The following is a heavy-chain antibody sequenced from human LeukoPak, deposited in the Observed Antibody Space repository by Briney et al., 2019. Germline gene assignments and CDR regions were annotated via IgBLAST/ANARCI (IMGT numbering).Heavy chain of an antibody. J-gene: IGHJ4*02. V-gene: IGHV4-39*01. CDR1: GGSISSRSDY. Sequence: TASETLSLTCTVSGGSISSRSDYWGWIRQPPGKGLEWIGSIYYTGSTHYNPSLKSRVTISVDTSKNQFSLKLSSVTAADTAVYYCARRPGEYGDNDFDYSGQGTLVTVSS. D-gene: IGHD4/OR15-4a*01. CDR3: ARRPGEYGDNDFDY. CDR2: IYYTGST.